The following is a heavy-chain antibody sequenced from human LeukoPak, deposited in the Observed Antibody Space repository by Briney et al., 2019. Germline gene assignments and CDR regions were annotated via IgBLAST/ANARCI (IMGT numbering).Heavy chain of an antibody. CDR1: GFTFSTYG. CDR3: ARTAGIAVNYFDY. V-gene: IGHV3-30*03. J-gene: IGHJ4*02. CDR2: TSYDGGNQ. D-gene: IGHD6-19*01. Sequence: AGGSLRLSCAASGFTFSTYGMHWVRQAPGKGLEWVAVTSYDGGNQYYADSVKGRFTISRDNSKNTLYLQMNSLRAEDTAVYYCARTAGIAVNYFDYWGQGTLVTVSS.